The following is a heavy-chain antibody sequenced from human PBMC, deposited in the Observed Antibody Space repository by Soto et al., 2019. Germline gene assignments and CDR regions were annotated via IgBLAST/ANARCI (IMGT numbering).Heavy chain of an antibody. CDR3: ATSISARRHYYYYGMDV. CDR2: IYYSGST. Sequence: SETLSLTCTVSGGSVSSGINYWSWIRQPPGKGLEWIGYIYYSGSTYYNPSLKSRVTISVDTSKNQFSLKLSSVTAADTAVYYCATSISARRHYYYYGMDVWGQGPTITV. J-gene: IGHJ6*02. CDR1: GGSVSSGINY. D-gene: IGHD6-6*01. V-gene: IGHV4-30-4*01.